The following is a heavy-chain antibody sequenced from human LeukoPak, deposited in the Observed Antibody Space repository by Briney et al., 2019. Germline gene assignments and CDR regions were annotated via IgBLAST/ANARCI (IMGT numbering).Heavy chain of an antibody. D-gene: IGHD4-17*01. J-gene: IGHJ4*02. CDR1: GFTFSSYW. CDR3: ARAPIYGDYTYFDY. V-gene: IGHV3-74*01. Sequence: GGSLRLSCAASGFTFSSYWMHWVRQAPGKGLVWVSRINSDGSSTSYADSVKGRFTISRDNAKNTLYLQMNSLRAEDTAVYYCARAPIYGDYTYFDYWGQGTLVTVSS. CDR2: INSDGSST.